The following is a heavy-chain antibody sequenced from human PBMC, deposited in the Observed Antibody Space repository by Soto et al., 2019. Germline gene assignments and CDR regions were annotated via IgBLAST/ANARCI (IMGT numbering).Heavy chain of an antibody. V-gene: IGHV3-30*14. CDR2: ISYYERHK. CDR3: ARGGTYHDFCSGRDLYYYDGMDV. D-gene: IGHD3-3*01. CDR1: GLTLSTCP. Sequence: PGGSLRLPFSPSGLTLSTCPMPWVPHAPSKGLEWVALISYYERHKDYADSAKSRFTISRDNSKTTLYLQMNSLRAAHTAVYYCARGGTYHDFCSGRDLYYYDGMDVWDRLSTFTV. J-gene: IGHJ6*02.